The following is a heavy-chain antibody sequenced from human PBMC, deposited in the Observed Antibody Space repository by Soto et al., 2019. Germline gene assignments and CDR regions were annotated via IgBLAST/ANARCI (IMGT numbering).Heavy chain of an antibody. CDR2: ISAYNGNT. CDR3: ARDLPSESRGYSYGPWEY. J-gene: IGHJ4*02. CDR1: GYTFTSYG. V-gene: IGHV1-18*01. D-gene: IGHD5-18*01. Sequence: QVQLVQSGAEVKKPGASVKVSCKASGYTFTSYGISWVRQAPGQGLEWMGWISAYNGNTNYAQKLQGRVTMTTDTSTSTAYMELRSLRSDDTAVYYCARDLPSESRGYSYGPWEYWGQGTLVTVSS.